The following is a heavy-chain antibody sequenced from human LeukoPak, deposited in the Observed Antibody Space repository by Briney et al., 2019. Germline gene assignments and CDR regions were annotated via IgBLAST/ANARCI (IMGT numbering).Heavy chain of an antibody. CDR1: GFTVSSNY. CDR3: ARGYSSGWRLFDY. D-gene: IGHD6-19*01. Sequence: GALRLSCAASGFTVSSNYMSWVRQAPGKGLEWVSVIYSGGSTYYTDSVKGRFTISRDNSKNTVYLQMNSLRAEDTAVYYCARGYSSGWRLFDYWGQGTLVTVSS. CDR2: IYSGGST. V-gene: IGHV3-53*01. J-gene: IGHJ4*02.